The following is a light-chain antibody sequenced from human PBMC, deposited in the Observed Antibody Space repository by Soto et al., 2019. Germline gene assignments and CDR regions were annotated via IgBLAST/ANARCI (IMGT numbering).Light chain of an antibody. Sequence: DIQMTQSPSSLSASVGDRVTITCRASQSISSYLNWYQQKPGKAPKLLIYAASSLQSGVPSRFSGSGSGTDFTLTISSLQPEDFATYYCQQYNGYSRTFGQGTKVDIK. V-gene: IGKV1-39*01. CDR1: QSISSY. J-gene: IGKJ1*01. CDR2: AAS. CDR3: QQYNGYSRT.